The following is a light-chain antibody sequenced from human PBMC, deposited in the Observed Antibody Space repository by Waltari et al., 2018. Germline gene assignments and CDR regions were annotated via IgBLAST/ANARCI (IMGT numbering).Light chain of an antibody. V-gene: IGLV1-44*01. Sequence: QPVLTQPPSTSGTPGPRVTISCSGSTSNIGSHPVTWYQQLPGTAPKLLIYTYNRPPSGVPDRFSGSRSGTSATLAISGLRSEDEAEYYCAAWDDSLDAYVFGTGTKVTVL. CDR3: AAWDDSLDAYV. CDR2: TYN. CDR1: TSNIGSHP. J-gene: IGLJ1*01.